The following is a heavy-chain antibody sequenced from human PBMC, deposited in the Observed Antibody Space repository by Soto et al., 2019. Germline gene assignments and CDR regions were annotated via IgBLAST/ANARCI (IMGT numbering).Heavy chain of an antibody. CDR2: FDPEDGET. D-gene: IGHD3-22*01. J-gene: IGHJ3*02. V-gene: IGHV1-24*01. Sequence: ASVKVSCKVSGYTLTELSMHWVRQAPGKGLEWMGGFDPEDGETIYAQKFQGRVTMTEDTSTDTAYMELSSLRSEDTAVYYCATAINYYDSPDAFDIWSQGTMVTVSS. CDR1: GYTLTELS. CDR3: ATAINYYDSPDAFDI.